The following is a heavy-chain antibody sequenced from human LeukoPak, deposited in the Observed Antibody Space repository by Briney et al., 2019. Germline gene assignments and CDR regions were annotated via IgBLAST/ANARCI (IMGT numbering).Heavy chain of an antibody. CDR3: ARDRISAYGDYGPLDY. J-gene: IGHJ4*02. V-gene: IGHV3-33*08. CDR2: IWYDGSNK. D-gene: IGHD4-17*01. CDR1: GFTFSNFW. Sequence: GGSLRLSCTVSGFTFSNFWMSWVRQAPGKGLEWVAVIWYDGSNKYYADSVKGRFTISRDNSKNTLYLQMNSLRAEDTAVYYCARDRISAYGDYGPLDYWGQGTLVTVSS.